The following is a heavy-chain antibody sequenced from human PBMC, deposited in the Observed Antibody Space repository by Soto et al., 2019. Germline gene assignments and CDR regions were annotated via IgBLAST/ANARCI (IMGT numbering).Heavy chain of an antibody. D-gene: IGHD3-16*01. CDR3: ARGLGGRMDD. CDR2: IIPILGET. CDR1: GTIFSSYT. Sequence: QVQLVQSGAEVKKPGSSVRVSCKASGTIFSSYTISWVRQAPGQGLEWMGRIIPILGETNSAQKFQGRVTLTADKSTNPAYMQLHSLRLEDTAVYYCARGLGGRMDDWGQGTTVTVSS. J-gene: IGHJ6*02. V-gene: IGHV1-69*08.